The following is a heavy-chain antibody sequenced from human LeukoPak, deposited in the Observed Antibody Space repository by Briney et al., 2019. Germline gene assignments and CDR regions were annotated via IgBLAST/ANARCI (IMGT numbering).Heavy chain of an antibody. CDR2: IYSGGST. J-gene: IGHJ6*02. D-gene: IGHD1-26*01. V-gene: IGHV3-53*01. CDR1: GFTVSSNY. Sequence: GGSLRLSCAASGFTVSSNYMSWVRQAPGKGLEWVSVIYSGGSTYYADSVKGRFTISRDNSKNALYLQMNSLRAEDTAVYYCASQPLSGSYYYYYYGMDVWGQGTTVTVSS. CDR3: ASQPLSGSYYYYYYGMDV.